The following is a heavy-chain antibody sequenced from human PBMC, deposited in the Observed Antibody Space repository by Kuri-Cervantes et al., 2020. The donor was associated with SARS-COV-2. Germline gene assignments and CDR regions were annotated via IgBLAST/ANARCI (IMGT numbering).Heavy chain of an antibody. D-gene: IGHD3-3*01. J-gene: IGHJ4*02. CDR3: ARDYDFRFDY. V-gene: IGHV1-2*02. Sequence: ASVKVSCKASGYTFTGYYMHWVRQAPGQGLEWMGWINPNSGGTSYAQKLQGRVTMTTDTSTSTAYMELRSLRSDDTAVYYCARDYDFRFDYWGQGTLVTVSS. CDR1: GYTFTGYY. CDR2: INPNSGGT.